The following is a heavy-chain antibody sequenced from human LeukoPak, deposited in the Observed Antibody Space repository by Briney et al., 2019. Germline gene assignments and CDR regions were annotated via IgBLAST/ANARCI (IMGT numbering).Heavy chain of an antibody. D-gene: IGHD4-17*01. CDR3: ARYYGNYFDY. J-gene: IGHJ4*02. Sequence: ASVKVSCKASGYTFTSYAIHWVRQAPGQRPEWMGWINAANGITKYSQKFQGRVTVTRGTSASTAYMEMSSLRSEDTAVYYCARYYGNYFDYWGQGTLVTVSS. CDR1: GYTFTSYA. V-gene: IGHV1-3*01. CDR2: INAANGIT.